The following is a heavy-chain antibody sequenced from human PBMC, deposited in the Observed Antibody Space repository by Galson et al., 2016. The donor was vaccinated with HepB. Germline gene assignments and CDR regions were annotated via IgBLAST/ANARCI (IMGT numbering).Heavy chain of an antibody. CDR3: ARAPRPYYYVSRGSLDY. V-gene: IGHV1-3*01. J-gene: IGHJ4*02. CDR2: INPDNGNT. Sequence: SVKVSCRASGYTFTTYSVHWVRQAPGQRLEWMGWINPDNGNTIYSENFQGRVTITRDRPASTAYMELGNLRSEDTAVYYCARAPRPYYYVSRGSLDYWGQGTLVTVTS. CDR1: GYTFTTYS. D-gene: IGHD3-22*01.